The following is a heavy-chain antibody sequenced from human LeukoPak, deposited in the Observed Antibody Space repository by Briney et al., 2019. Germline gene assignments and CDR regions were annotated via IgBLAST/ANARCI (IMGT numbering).Heavy chain of an antibody. CDR3: AKARTVTMWWSFEL. V-gene: IGHV3-23*01. CDR1: GFTFSSYA. Sequence: PGGSLRLSCAASGFTFSSYAMSWVRQAPGKGLEWVSAISGSGGSTYYADSVKGRFTISRDNSKSTLYLQMNTLRAEDTAVYYCAKARTVTMWWSFELWGRGTLVTVSS. J-gene: IGHJ2*01. CDR2: ISGSGGST. D-gene: IGHD4-17*01.